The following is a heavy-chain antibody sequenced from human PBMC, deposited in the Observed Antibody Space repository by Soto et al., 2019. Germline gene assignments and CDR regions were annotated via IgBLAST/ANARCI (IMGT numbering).Heavy chain of an antibody. CDR2: IWYDGSNK. V-gene: IGHV3-33*01. J-gene: IGHJ5*02. CDR1: EFTFSSYG. CDR3: ARDSWFGSDNWFDP. Sequence: QVQLVESGGGVVQPGRSLRLSCAASEFTFSSYGMHWVRQAPGKGLEWVAVIWYDGSNKYYADSVKGRFTISRDNSKNTLYLQMNSLRAEDTAVYYCARDSWFGSDNWFDPWGQGTLVTVSS. D-gene: IGHD3-10*01.